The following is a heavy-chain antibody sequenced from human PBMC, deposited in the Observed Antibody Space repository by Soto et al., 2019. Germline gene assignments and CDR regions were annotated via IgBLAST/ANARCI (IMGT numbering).Heavy chain of an antibody. CDR1: GFTFSTYW. CDR2: TNENGGNK. Sequence: EVQLVESGGDLVQPGGSLKLSCVASGFTFSTYWMTWARQAPGKGLEWVANTNENGGNKYYVDSVKGRFTISRDNTKSSLYLQMNSLRVEDTAVYYCGGGNRGGIDYWGQGALVSVSS. D-gene: IGHD3-10*01. V-gene: IGHV3-7*04. CDR3: GGGNRGGIDY. J-gene: IGHJ4*02.